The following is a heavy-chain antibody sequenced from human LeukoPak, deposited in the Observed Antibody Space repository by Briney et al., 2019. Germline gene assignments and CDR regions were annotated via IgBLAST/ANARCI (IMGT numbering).Heavy chain of an antibody. D-gene: IGHD3-3*01. J-gene: IGHJ4*02. V-gene: IGHV3-43*02. CDR3: ARTDFWSGYHRGYFNY. CDR1: GLNFDDSA. Sequence: GGSLRLSCVASGLNFDDSAMHWVRQAPGKGLEWVSLISADGGSTFSADSVKGRFTISRDNAKNSLYLQMNSLRVEDTAVYYCARTDFWSGYHRGYFNYWGQGTLVTVSS. CDR2: ISADGGST.